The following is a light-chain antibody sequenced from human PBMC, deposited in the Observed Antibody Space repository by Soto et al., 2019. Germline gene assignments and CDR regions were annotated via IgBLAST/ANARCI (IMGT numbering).Light chain of an antibody. CDR3: HRRSGFS. V-gene: IGKV3-11*01. Sequence: EIVLTQSPAIVSLSPGERATLSCRASQSVSTYLAWYQQKPGQAPRLIIHDVSFRATVIPERFSGSGSGTDFNLTISSLEPEDVAVYYCHRRSGFSVGTGTKLDVK. CDR2: DVS. J-gene: IGKJ3*01. CDR1: QSVSTY.